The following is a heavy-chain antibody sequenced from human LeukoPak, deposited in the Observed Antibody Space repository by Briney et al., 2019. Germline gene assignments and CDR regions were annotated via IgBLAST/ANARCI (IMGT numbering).Heavy chain of an antibody. CDR2: ISAYNGNT. CDR3: ARDRILWFGALGYFDY. CDR1: GYTFTSCG. Sequence: ASVKVSCKASGYTFTSCGISWVRQAPGQGLEWVGWISAYNGNTNYAQKLQGRVTMTTDTSTSTAYMELRSLRSDDTAVYYCARDRILWFGALGYFDYWGQGTLVTVSS. V-gene: IGHV1-18*01. J-gene: IGHJ4*02. D-gene: IGHD3-10*01.